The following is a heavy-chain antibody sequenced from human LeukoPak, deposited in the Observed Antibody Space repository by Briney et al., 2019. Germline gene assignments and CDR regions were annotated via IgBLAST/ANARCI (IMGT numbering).Heavy chain of an antibody. J-gene: IGHJ3*02. Sequence: GGSLRLSCAASGFTFDDYAMHWVRQAPGKGLEWVSGISWNSGSIGYADSVKGRFTIPRDNAKNSLYLQVNSLRAEDMALYYCAKVSSSGWYFDAFDIWGQGTMVTVSS. CDR2: ISWNSGSI. V-gene: IGHV3-9*03. D-gene: IGHD6-19*01. CDR3: AKVSSSGWYFDAFDI. CDR1: GFTFDDYA.